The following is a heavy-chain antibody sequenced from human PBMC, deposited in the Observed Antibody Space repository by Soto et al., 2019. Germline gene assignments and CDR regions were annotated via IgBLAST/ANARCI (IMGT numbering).Heavy chain of an antibody. CDR2: ISGYNGNT. CDR1: GYTFISNG. D-gene: IGHD4-17*01. V-gene: IGHV1-18*01. Sequence: QVQLVQSGAEVKKPGASVKVSCKASGYTFISNGVSWVRQAPGQGLEWMGWISGYNGNTNHAHKFQGRVTLTTDTSTSTAYMELRSLRFDDTAVYYCARDQVMTTVTTVDYCGQGTLVIVSS. CDR3: ARDQVMTTVTTVDY. J-gene: IGHJ4*02.